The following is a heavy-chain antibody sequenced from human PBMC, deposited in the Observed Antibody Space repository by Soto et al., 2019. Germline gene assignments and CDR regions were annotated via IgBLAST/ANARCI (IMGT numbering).Heavy chain of an antibody. CDR1: GGSISSGGYY. CDR2: IYYSGST. Sequence: TLSLTCTVSGGSISSGGYYWSWIRQHPGKGLEWIGYIYYSGSTYYNPSLKSRVTISVDTSKNQFSLKLSSVTAADTAVYYCARVRRERAFDIWCQGTMVTVSS. J-gene: IGHJ3*02. V-gene: IGHV4-31*03. D-gene: IGHD1-26*01. CDR3: ARVRRERAFDI.